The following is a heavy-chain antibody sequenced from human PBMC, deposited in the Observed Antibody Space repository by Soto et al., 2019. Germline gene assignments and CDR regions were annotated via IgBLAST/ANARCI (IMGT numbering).Heavy chain of an antibody. V-gene: IGHV3-30*18. CDR2: ISYDGSNK. CDR1: GFTFSSYV. D-gene: IGHD6-19*01. CDR3: AKMGIAVSGYDY. J-gene: IGHJ4*02. Sequence: GGSLRLSCAASGFTFSSYVMHWVRQAPGKGLEWVAVISYDGSNKYYADSVKGRFTISRDNSKNTLYLQMNSLRAEDTAVYYCAKMGIAVSGYDYWGQGTLVKVSX.